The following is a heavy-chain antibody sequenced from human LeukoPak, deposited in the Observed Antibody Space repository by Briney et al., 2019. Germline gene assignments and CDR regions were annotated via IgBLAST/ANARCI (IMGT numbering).Heavy chain of an antibody. CDR2: IWYDGSNK. V-gene: IGHV3-33*06. CDR1: GFTFSSYG. D-gene: IGHD2-15*01. J-gene: IGHJ4*02. CDR3: AKGRGYCTGGSCYSDY. Sequence: GGSLRLSCAASGFTFSSYGMHWVRQAPGKGLEWVAVIWYDGSNKYYADSVKGRFTISRDNSKNTLYLQMNSLRVEDTAIYYCAKGRGYCTGGSCYSDYWGQGTLVTVSS.